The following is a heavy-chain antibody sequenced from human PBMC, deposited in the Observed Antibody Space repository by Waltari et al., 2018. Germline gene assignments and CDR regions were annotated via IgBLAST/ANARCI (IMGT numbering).Heavy chain of an antibody. J-gene: IGHJ4*02. Sequence: EVQLVQSGAEMKKPGESLRISCQGSGYTFTTYWINWVRQMPGKGLGWMGRIDPIDSETKYSPSFQGLVTISVDKSSSIAYLQWNNLQASDSAMYYCARGVGSPGDYWGQGTLVTFSS. V-gene: IGHV5-10-1*03. D-gene: IGHD2-8*01. CDR1: GYTFTTYW. CDR2: IDPIDSET. CDR3: ARGVGSPGDY.